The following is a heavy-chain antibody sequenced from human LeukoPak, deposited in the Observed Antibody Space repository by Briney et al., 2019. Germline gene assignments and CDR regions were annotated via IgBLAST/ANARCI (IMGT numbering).Heavy chain of an antibody. Sequence: PGGSLRLSCAASGFTFSSYAMSWVRQAPGKGLEWVSAISGSGGSTYYADSVKGRFTISRDNSKNTLYLQMNSLRAEDTAVHYCAKDPEFKYGSGSYYNDYWGQGTLVTVSS. D-gene: IGHD3-10*01. J-gene: IGHJ4*02. CDR3: AKDPEFKYGSGSYYNDY. CDR2: ISGSGGST. CDR1: GFTFSSYA. V-gene: IGHV3-23*01.